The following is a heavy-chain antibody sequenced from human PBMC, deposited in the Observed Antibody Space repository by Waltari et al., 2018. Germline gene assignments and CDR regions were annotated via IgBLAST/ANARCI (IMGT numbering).Heavy chain of an antibody. CDR3: ANNEWGLPVS. J-gene: IGHJ5*02. Sequence: QVQLQESGPGLVKPSEDLSLACTFSGYSISSGYWWGWIRQPPGKGLEWIASIYYSGTIQYNPSLGSRATISADTSKNQFSLRLTSVTAADTAVYYCANNEWGLPVSWGQGTVVTVSS. CDR2: IYYSGTI. V-gene: IGHV4-38-2*02. D-gene: IGHD1-26*01. CDR1: GYSISSGYW.